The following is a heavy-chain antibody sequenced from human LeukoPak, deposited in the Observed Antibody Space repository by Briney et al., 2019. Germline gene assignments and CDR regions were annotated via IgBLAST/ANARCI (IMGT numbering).Heavy chain of an antibody. Sequence: GASVKVSCKASGGTFSSYAISWVRQAPGQGLEWMGWISAYNGNTNYAQKLQGRVTMTTDTSTSTAYMELRSLRSDDTAVYYCARAGDIVVVSAGDWGQGTLVTVSS. D-gene: IGHD2-2*01. CDR2: ISAYNGNT. CDR3: ARAGDIVVVSAGD. CDR1: GGTFSSYA. J-gene: IGHJ4*02. V-gene: IGHV1-18*01.